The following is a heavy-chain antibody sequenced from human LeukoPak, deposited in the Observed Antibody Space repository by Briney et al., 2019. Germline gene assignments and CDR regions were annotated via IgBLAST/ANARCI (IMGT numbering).Heavy chain of an antibody. CDR3: ATYGDSYYYYMDV. CDR2: INHSGST. Sequence: PSETLSLTCTVSGGSISSYYWSWIRQPAGKGLEWIGEINHSGSTNYNPSLKSRVTISVDTSKNQFSLKLSSVTAADTAVYYCATYGDSYYYYMDVWGKGTTVTISS. D-gene: IGHD4-17*01. CDR1: GGSISSYY. V-gene: IGHV4-34*01. J-gene: IGHJ6*03.